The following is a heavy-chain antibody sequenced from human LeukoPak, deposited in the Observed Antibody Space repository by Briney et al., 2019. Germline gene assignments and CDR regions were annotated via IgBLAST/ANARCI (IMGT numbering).Heavy chain of an antibody. D-gene: IGHD6-13*01. CDR1: GDSISSGTYY. V-gene: IGHV4-61*01. CDR2: IYYSGST. CDR3: ARQGGYSSSPDF. J-gene: IGHJ4*02. Sequence: SETLSLTCTVSGDSISSGTYYWNWIRQPPGKGLEWIGYIYYSGSTNYNPSLKSRVTISVDTSKNQFSLKLNSVTAADTAVYYCARQGGYSSSPDFWGQGTLVTVSS.